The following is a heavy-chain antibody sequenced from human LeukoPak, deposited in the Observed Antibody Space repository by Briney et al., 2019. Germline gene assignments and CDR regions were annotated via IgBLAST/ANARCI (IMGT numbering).Heavy chain of an antibody. CDR3: AKDLAGLTWYYGMDV. CDR1: GFTFSCYP. Sequence: PGGSVTLSCSASGFTFSCYPMRWLRQAPGKGLEGLSDISGSGGSTYYADYGKGRFTISRDNSKNTLYLQMNSLRAEDTAVYYCAKDLAGLTWYYGMDVWGQGTPVTVSS. CDR2: ISGSGGST. D-gene: IGHD6-19*01. V-gene: IGHV3-23*01. J-gene: IGHJ6*02.